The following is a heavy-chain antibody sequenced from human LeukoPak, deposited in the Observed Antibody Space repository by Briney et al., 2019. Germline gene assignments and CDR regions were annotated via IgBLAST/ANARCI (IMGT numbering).Heavy chain of an antibody. CDR1: GFSFSTSW. Sequence: PGGSLRLSCVASGFSFSTSWMAWVRQAPGKGLEWVANIKRDGSQKNYIDSVKGRFTISRDNSKNTLDLQMNSLRAEDTAVYYCAKDDAWLRYQYWGQGTLVTVSS. V-gene: IGHV3-7*03. D-gene: IGHD3-9*01. CDR2: IKRDGSQK. CDR3: AKDDAWLRYQY. J-gene: IGHJ4*02.